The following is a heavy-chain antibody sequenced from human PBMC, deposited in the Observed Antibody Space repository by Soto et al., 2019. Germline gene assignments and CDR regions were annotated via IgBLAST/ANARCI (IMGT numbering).Heavy chain of an antibody. Sequence: QVQLVQSGAEVKKPGASVKVSCKASGYTFTSYAMHWVRQAPGQRLEWMGWINAGNGNTKYSQKFQGRVTITRDTSARTAYMELSSLRSEDTAVYYCASEYWSGGSCPLPYGMDAWGQETTVTVSS. CDR1: GYTFTSYA. D-gene: IGHD2-15*01. CDR2: INAGNGNT. J-gene: IGHJ6*02. V-gene: IGHV1-3*01. CDR3: ASEYWSGGSCPLPYGMDA.